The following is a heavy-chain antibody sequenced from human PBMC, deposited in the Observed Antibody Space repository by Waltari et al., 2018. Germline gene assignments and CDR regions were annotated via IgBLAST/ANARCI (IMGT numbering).Heavy chain of an antibody. CDR1: GFTFSNFG. J-gene: IGHJ4*02. D-gene: IGHD2-2*02. CDR3: AKDAFGNTYLDF. Sequence: QVNLVESGGGVVQPGGSLRLSCATSGFTFSNFGMHWVRQAPGKGLGWVDLIWFDGSDKFYAESVRGRFTISRDNSARTLYLDMDSLRLDDTAMYYCAKDAFGNTYLDFWGQGTLVTVSS. CDR2: IWFDGSDK. V-gene: IGHV3-30*02.